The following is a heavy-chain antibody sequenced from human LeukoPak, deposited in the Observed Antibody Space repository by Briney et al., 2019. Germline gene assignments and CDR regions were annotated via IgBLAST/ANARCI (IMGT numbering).Heavy chain of an antibody. Sequence: SETLSLTCTVSGDSISSGDYYWSWIRQPAGKGLEWIGRISSSGSTNYNPSLKSRVTISVDTSKNQFSLKLSSVTAADTAVYYCARGGMVSKWLRFWVRRWFDPWGQGTLVTVSS. CDR2: ISSSGST. D-gene: IGHD5-12*01. V-gene: IGHV4-61*02. J-gene: IGHJ5*02. CDR1: GDSISSGDYY. CDR3: ARGGMVSKWLRFWVRRWFDP.